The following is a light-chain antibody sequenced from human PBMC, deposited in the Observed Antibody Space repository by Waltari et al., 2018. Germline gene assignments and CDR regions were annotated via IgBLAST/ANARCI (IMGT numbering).Light chain of an antibody. Sequence: QSALTQPASVSGSPGQSITISCTGTSSDVGSYNLVSWYQEHPGKAPKLMIYEGSKRPLGVSKRFSGSKSGNTASLTISGLQAEDEADYYCCSYAGSSTLVFGGGTKLTVL. J-gene: IGLJ2*01. CDR2: EGS. CDR3: CSYAGSSTLV. CDR1: SSDVGSYNL. V-gene: IGLV2-23*01.